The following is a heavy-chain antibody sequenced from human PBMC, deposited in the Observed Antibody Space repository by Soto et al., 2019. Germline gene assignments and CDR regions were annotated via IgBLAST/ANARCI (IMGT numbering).Heavy chain of an antibody. D-gene: IGHD3-9*01. Sequence: SVKVSCKASGGTFSSYAISWVRQAPGQGLEWMGGIIPIFGTANYAQKFQGRVTITADESTSTAYMELSSLRSEDTAVYYCARSPVYYDILTGYSYWGQGTLVPVSS. CDR1: GGTFSSYA. J-gene: IGHJ4*02. CDR3: ARSPVYYDILTGYSY. CDR2: IIPIFGTA. V-gene: IGHV1-69*13.